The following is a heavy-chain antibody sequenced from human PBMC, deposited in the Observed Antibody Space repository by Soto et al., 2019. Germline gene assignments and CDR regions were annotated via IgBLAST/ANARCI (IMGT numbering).Heavy chain of an antibody. CDR3: ARHRIPRIAVAQRFWFDP. Sequence: QLQLQESGPGLVKPSETLSLTCTVSGGSISSSSYYWGWIRQPPGKGLEWIGSIYYSGSTYYNPSLKSRVTISVDTSKNQFSLKLSSVTAADTAVYYCARHRIPRIAVAQRFWFDPWGQGTLVTVSS. V-gene: IGHV4-39*01. J-gene: IGHJ5*02. CDR1: GGSISSSSYY. CDR2: IYYSGST. D-gene: IGHD6-19*01.